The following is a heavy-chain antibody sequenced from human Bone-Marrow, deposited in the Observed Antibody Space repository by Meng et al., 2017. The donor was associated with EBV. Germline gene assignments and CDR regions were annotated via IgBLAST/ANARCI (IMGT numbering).Heavy chain of an antibody. V-gene: IGHV4-61*01. J-gene: IGHJ4*02. CDR3: AKSSSSTPGVVDS. Sequence: QLQLQEPGPGLVKPSATLSLTCTVSGASVSGGTFHWSWIRQPPGKELEWIGYIYDGGTTIYNPSLKSRVTIFLDTSRNQFSLGLRSVTTADTAVYYCAKSSSSTPGVVDSWGQGTLVTVSS. D-gene: IGHD6-6*01. CDR2: IYDGGTT. CDR1: GASVSGGTFH.